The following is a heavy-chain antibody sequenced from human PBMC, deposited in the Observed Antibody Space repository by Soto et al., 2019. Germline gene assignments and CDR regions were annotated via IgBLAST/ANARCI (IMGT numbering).Heavy chain of an antibody. CDR2: ISPSTSHI. CDR3: SGCSGGACHQNYGMDV. J-gene: IGHJ6*02. Sequence: EVHLVESGGGLVKPGGSLRLSCAVSGFTFSCCTMNWVRQAPGKGLEWVSSISPSTSHIYYADSVKGRFTISRDNAKNSLFLQMNSLRAEDTAVYYCSGCSGGACHQNYGMDVWGQGTTVTVSS. CDR1: GFTFSCCT. V-gene: IGHV3-21*01. D-gene: IGHD2-15*01.